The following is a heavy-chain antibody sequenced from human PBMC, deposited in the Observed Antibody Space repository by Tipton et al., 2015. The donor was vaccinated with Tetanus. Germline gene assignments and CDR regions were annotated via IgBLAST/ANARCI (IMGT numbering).Heavy chain of an antibody. V-gene: IGHV4-31*03. CDR3: ARVPGSGYPNTHSLNYYYGMDV. J-gene: IGHJ6*02. Sequence: TLSLTCTVSGGSISSGGYYWSWIRQHPGKGLEWIGYIYYSGSTYYNPSLKSRVTISVDTSKNQFSLKLSSVTAADTAVYYCARVPGSGYPNTHSLNYYYGMDVWGQGTTVTVSS. D-gene: IGHD3-22*01. CDR2: IYYSGST. CDR1: GGSISSGGYY.